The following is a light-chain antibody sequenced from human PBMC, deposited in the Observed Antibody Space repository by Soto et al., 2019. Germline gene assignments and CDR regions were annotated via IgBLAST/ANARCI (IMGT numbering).Light chain of an antibody. CDR3: QQRSNLIT. V-gene: IGKV3-11*01. Sequence: EILLTQSPATLSLSPGERATLSCRASQSVSSYLAWYQQKPGQAPRLLIYDASNRATGIPARLSGSGSGTDFTLTISSLEPEDFAVYYCQQRSNLITFGQGTRLEIK. J-gene: IGKJ5*01. CDR2: DAS. CDR1: QSVSSY.